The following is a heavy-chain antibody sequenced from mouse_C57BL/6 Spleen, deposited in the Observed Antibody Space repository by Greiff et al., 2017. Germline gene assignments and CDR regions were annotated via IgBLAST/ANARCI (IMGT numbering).Heavy chain of an antibody. Sequence: QVQLKESGTELVKPGASVKLSCKASGYTFTSYWMHWVKQRPGQGLEWIGNINPSNGGTNYNEKFKSKATLTVDKSSSTAYMQLSSLTSEDSAVYYCARDWDGGYFDYWGQGTTLTVSS. CDR2: INPSNGGT. J-gene: IGHJ2*01. V-gene: IGHV1-53*01. CDR3: ARDWDGGYFDY. D-gene: IGHD4-1*01. CDR1: GYTFTSYW.